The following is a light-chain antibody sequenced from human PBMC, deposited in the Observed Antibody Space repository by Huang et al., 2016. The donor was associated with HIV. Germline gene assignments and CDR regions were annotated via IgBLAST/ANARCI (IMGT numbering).Light chain of an antibody. CDR3: QQYNNRPPLT. V-gene: IGKV3-15*01. Sequence: EIVMTQSPVTLSVSPGERATLSCRASQSINSNLAWYQQKPGQAPRLLIYGVSTSATGIPARFSGSGSGTEFTLTISSLQSEDFAVYYCQQYNNRPPLTFGGGTKVEIK. CDR1: QSINSN. J-gene: IGKJ4*01. CDR2: GVS.